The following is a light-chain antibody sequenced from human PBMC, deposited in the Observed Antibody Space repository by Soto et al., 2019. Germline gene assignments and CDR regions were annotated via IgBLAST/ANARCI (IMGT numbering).Light chain of an antibody. J-gene: IGKJ2*01. CDR2: WAS. Sequence: DIVMTQSPDSLAVSLGERATINCKSSQSLLANCNNKNCLAWYQHKPGQPPKMLILWASTRESGVPDRFSCSGSGTDFTLTISSLQAEDAAVYYCHHFFSPPFPFGQGTKLEIK. CDR1: QSLLANCNNKNC. CDR3: HHFFSPPFP. V-gene: IGKV4-1*01.